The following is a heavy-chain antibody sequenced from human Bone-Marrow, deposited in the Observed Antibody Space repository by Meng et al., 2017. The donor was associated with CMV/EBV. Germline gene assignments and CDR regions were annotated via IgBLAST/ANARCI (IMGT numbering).Heavy chain of an antibody. CDR3: ARVVWQWLVAKFRPGWFDP. CDR1: FRRYA. J-gene: IGHJ5*02. CDR2: VSCARSYK. D-gene: IGHD6-19*01. Sequence: FRRYALPSVRQPPGEALECVAVVSCARSYKYYADSVKGRFTTYRDNSKNTLYLQMISLIAAATAVYYCARVVWQWLVAKFRPGWFDPWCQGTLVTVSS. V-gene: IGHV3-30*01.